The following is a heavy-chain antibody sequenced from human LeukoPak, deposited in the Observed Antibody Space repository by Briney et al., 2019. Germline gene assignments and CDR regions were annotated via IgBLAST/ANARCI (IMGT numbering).Heavy chain of an antibody. D-gene: IGHD3-10*01. CDR1: GFSFSDHH. V-gene: IGHV3-21*01. CDR3: ARGGFGELY. J-gene: IGHJ4*02. CDR2: ISSTSTYI. Sequence: GGSLRLSCAASGFSFSDHHVDWVRQAPGKGLEWVSSISSTSTYIYYADSVKGRFTISRDNAKNSLYLQVNSLRAEDTAVYYCARGGFGELYWGQGTLVTVSS.